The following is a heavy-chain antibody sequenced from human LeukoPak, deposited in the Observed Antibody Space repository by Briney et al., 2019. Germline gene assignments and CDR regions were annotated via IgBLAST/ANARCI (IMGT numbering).Heavy chain of an antibody. Sequence: GGSLRLSCAASGFTFSSYGMSWVRQAPGKGLEWVANIKQDGSEKYCVDSVKGRFTVSRDNAENSLYLQMSSLRAEDTAVYYCARLTQLARGRYWGQGTPVTVSS. CDR3: ARLTQLARGRY. CDR1: GFTFSSYG. CDR2: IKQDGSEK. J-gene: IGHJ4*02. D-gene: IGHD6-6*01. V-gene: IGHV3-7*03.